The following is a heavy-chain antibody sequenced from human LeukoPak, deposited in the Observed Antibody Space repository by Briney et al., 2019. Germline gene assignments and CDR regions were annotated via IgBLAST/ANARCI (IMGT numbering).Heavy chain of an antibody. V-gene: IGHV1-2*06. CDR1: GYTFTGYY. Sequence: ASVKVSCKASGYTFTGYYMHWVRQAPGQGLEWMGRINPNSGGTNYAQKFQGRVTMTRDTSISTAYMELSRLRSDDTAVYYCARGYRRVVVVNNGFNPWGQGTLVTVSS. CDR3: ARGYRRVVVVNNGFNP. CDR2: INPNSGGT. D-gene: IGHD3-22*01. J-gene: IGHJ5*02.